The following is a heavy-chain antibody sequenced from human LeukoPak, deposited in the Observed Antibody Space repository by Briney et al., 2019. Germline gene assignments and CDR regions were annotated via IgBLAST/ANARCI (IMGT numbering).Heavy chain of an antibody. Sequence: ASVKVSCKVSGYTLTELSMHWVRQAPGKGLEWMGGFDPEDGETIYAQKFQGRVTMTEDTSTDTAYMELSSLRSEDTAVYYCATAAGTSGTYYYYYGMDVWGQGTTVTVSS. D-gene: IGHD6-13*01. J-gene: IGHJ6*02. V-gene: IGHV1-24*01. CDR2: FDPEDGET. CDR1: GYTLTELS. CDR3: ATAAGTSGTYYYYYGMDV.